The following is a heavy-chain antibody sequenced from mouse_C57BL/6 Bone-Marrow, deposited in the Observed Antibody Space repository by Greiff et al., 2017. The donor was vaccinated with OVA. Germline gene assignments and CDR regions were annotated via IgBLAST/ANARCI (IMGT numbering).Heavy chain of an antibody. CDR2: ISNGGGST. CDR1: GFTFSDYY. Sequence: EVKVVESGGGLVQPGGSLKLSCAASGFTFSDYYMYWVRQTPEKRLEWVAYISNGGGSTYYPDTVKGRFTISRDNAKNTLYLQMSRLKSEDTAMYYCASASWDGFDYWGQGTTLTVSS. J-gene: IGHJ2*01. D-gene: IGHD4-1*01. CDR3: ASASWDGFDY. V-gene: IGHV5-12*01.